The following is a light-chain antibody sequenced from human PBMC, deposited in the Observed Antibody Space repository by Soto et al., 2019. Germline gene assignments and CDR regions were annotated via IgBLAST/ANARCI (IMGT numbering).Light chain of an antibody. V-gene: IGKV3-15*01. J-gene: IGKJ2*01. CDR3: QQYNNWLYT. Sequence: EIVFTQSPGTLSLSPGERATLSCRASQTVSTNLAWYQLKPGQAPRLLIYGASTRATGVPARFSGSGSGTEFTLTISSLQSEDFAVYYCQQYNNWLYTSGQGTKVDIK. CDR2: GAS. CDR1: QTVSTN.